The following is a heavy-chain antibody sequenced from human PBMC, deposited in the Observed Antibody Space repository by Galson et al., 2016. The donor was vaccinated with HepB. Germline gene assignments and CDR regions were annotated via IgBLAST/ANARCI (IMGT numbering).Heavy chain of an antibody. CDR1: GDSISSNNW. Sequence: SETLSLTCAVSGDSISSNNWWSWVRQPPGMGPEWIGEVYHSGKTNYKSSLESRATISMGKSKNQLSLELTSVTAADTAVYYCARVGGPWSGTPSYWYFDLWGRGTLVTVSS. D-gene: IGHD3-3*01. CDR2: VYHSGKT. V-gene: IGHV4-4*02. J-gene: IGHJ2*01. CDR3: ARVGGPWSGTPSYWYFDL.